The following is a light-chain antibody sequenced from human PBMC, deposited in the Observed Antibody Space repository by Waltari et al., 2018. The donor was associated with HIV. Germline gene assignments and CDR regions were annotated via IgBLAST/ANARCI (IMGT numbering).Light chain of an antibody. CDR1: ESVSNR. CDR2: DVS. Sequence: EVVLTQSPGTLSLSPGERATLSCRASESVSNRLAWYQQKPGQAPRLLIFDVSSRATGIPDRFSGSGSGADFTLTSSRLEPEDVAVYYCQQYGSSPPQTFGQGTKVEVK. J-gene: IGKJ1*01. CDR3: QQYGSSPPQT. V-gene: IGKV3-20*01.